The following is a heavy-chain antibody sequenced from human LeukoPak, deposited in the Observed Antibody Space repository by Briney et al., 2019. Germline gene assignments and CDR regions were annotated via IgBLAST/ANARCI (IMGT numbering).Heavy chain of an antibody. V-gene: IGHV3-7*05. CDR3: ASTTISPVGGMDV. J-gene: IGHJ6*02. D-gene: IGHD2/OR15-2a*01. CDR2: IKQDGSEK. CDR1: GFTFSSYW. Sequence: GGSLRLSCSASGFTFSSYWMSWVRQAPGKGLEWVANIKQDGSEKYYVDSVKGRFTISRDSAKNSLYLQVNSLRAEDTAVYYCASTTISPVGGMDVWGQGTTVTVSS.